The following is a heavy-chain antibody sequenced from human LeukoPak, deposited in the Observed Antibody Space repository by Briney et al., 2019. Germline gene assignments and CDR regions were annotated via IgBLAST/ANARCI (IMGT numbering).Heavy chain of an antibody. V-gene: IGHV3-48*04. CDR1: GFTFSGNS. D-gene: IGHD3-22*01. CDR3: ARSRSGYYYDY. CDR2: ISSSSSMM. J-gene: IGHJ4*02. Sequence: GGSLRLSCEASGFTFSGNSMNWVRQAPGKGLEWVSYISSSSSMMNYADSVKGRFTISRDNAKNSLYLQMNSLRAEDTAVYYCARSRSGYYYDYWGQGTLVTVSS.